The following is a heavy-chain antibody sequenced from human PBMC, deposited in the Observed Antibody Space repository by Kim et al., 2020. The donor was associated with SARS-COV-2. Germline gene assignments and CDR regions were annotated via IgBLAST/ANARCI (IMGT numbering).Heavy chain of an antibody. CDR3: ARVPSIAVTYYYYGMDV. CDR2: INTNTGNP. Sequence: ASVKVSCKSSGYTFTSYAMNWVRQAPGQGLEWMGWINTNTGNPTYAQGFTGRFVFSLDTSVSTAHLQISSLKAEDTAVYYCARVPSIAVTYYYYGMDVWGQGTTVTVSS. J-gene: IGHJ6*02. D-gene: IGHD6-19*01. CDR1: GYTFTSYA. V-gene: IGHV7-4-1*02.